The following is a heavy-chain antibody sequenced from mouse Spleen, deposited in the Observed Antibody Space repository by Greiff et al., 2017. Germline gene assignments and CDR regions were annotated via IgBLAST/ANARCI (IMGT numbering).Heavy chain of an antibody. Sequence: EVKLVESGGGLVKPGGSLKLSCAASGFAFSSYDMSWVRQTPEKRLEWVAYISSGGGSTYYPDTVKGRFTISRDNAKNTLYLQMSSLKSEDTAMYYCARTWRYDVGYYAMDYWGQGTSVTVSS. CDR2: ISSGGGST. CDR1: GFAFSSYD. D-gene: IGHD2-14*01. V-gene: IGHV5-12-1*01. CDR3: ARTWRYDVGYYAMDY. J-gene: IGHJ4*01.